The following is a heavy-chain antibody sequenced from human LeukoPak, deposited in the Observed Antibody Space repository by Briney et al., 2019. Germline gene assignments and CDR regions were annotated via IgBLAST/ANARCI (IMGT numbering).Heavy chain of an antibody. V-gene: IGHV3-23*01. CDR1: GFTFSSHG. CDR3: ARDLGWLHYED. Sequence: GGTLRLSCAASGFTFSSHGMNWFRRAPGKGLEWVSGIGGSAGFITYYADSVKGGFTLSRDNSNNTLYLQMNSLRADDTAIYYCARDLGWLHYEDWGQGILVTVSS. J-gene: IGHJ4*02. CDR2: IGGSAGFIT. D-gene: IGHD5-12*01.